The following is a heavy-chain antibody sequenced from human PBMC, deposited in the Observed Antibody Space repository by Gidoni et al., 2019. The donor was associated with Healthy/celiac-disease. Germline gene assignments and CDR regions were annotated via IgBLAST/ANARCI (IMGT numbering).Heavy chain of an antibody. CDR2: ISYDGSNK. Sequence: QVQLVESGGGVVQPGRSLRLSCAASGFTFSSYGMHWVRQAPGKGLEWVAVISYDGSNKYYADSVKGRFTISRDNSKNTLYLQMNSLRAEDTAVYYCAKDRWFGEPSYAFDIWGQGTMVTVSS. V-gene: IGHV3-30*18. D-gene: IGHD3-10*01. CDR1: GFTFSSYG. CDR3: AKDRWFGEPSYAFDI. J-gene: IGHJ3*02.